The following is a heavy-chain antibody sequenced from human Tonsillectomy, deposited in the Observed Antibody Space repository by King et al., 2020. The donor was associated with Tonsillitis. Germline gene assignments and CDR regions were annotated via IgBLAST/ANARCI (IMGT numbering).Heavy chain of an antibody. D-gene: IGHD2-15*01. J-gene: IGHJ6*03. CDR2: IRKKANNFTT. CDR3: NRALQESGAARRTSTTYYYYYYMDV. CDR1: GFTFSDHY. Sequence: VQLVESGGGLVQPGGSLRLSCAASGFTFSDHYMDWVRQAPGKGLEWVGRIRKKANNFTTEYAASVKGRFTISRDDSKNSLYLQMDSLKTEDTAVYYCNRALQESGAARRTSTTYYYYYYMDVWGKGTTVTVSS. V-gene: IGHV3-72*01.